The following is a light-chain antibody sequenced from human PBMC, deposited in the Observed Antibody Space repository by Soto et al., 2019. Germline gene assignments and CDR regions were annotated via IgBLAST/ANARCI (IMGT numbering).Light chain of an antibody. J-gene: IGLJ1*01. CDR2: EVS. Sequence: QSVLTQPASVSGSPGQSITISCTGTSSDVGGYDYVSWYQLHPGKAPKLMIYEVSNRPSGVSNRLSGSKSGNTASLTISGLQAEDEADDYCSSYTTSSTLVFGTGTKLTVL. CDR1: SSDVGGYDY. CDR3: SSYTTSSTLV. V-gene: IGLV2-14*01.